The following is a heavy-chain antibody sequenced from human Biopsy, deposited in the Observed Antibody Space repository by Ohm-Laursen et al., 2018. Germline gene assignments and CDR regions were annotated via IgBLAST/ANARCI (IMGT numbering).Heavy chain of an antibody. D-gene: IGHD5-18*01. J-gene: IGHJ4*02. Sequence: TLSLTCTVSDGSINSYYWNWIRQPPGKRLEWIGNIYYSGSTNFNPSLKSRVTISVDTSKNQFALKLSSVTAADTAVYFCARGSSYGYDFDYWGQGTLVAVSS. CDR3: ARGSSYGYDFDY. V-gene: IGHV4-59*01. CDR2: IYYSGST. CDR1: DGSINSYY.